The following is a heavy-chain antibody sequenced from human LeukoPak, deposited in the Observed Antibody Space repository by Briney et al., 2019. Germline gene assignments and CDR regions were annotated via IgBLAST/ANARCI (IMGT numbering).Heavy chain of an antibody. D-gene: IGHD2-21*02. CDR3: ARGYCSGDCFTLFDY. CDR2: SNHNSGGT. J-gene: IGHJ4*02. V-gene: IGHV1-2*02. CDR1: GYMFTGYY. Sequence: ASVKVSCKASGYMFTGYYMHWVRQAPGQGLAWMGWSNHNSGGTNYAQKFQGRVTMTRDTSISTAYMELSSLRSDDTAVYYCARGYCSGDCFTLFDYWGQGALVTVSS.